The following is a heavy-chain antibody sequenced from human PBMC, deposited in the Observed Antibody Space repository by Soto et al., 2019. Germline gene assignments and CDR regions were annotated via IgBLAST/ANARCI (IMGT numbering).Heavy chain of an antibody. J-gene: IGHJ6*02. CDR3: ARDIVVVPAASLGDYYYGMDV. CDR2: IIPIFGTA. V-gene: IGHV1-69*13. Sequence: SVKVSWKASGGTFSSYAISLVRQAPGQGLEWMGGIIPIFGTANYAQKFQGRVTITADESTSTAYMELSSLRSEDTAVYYCARDIVVVPAASLGDYYYGMDVWGQGTTVTVSS. D-gene: IGHD2-2*01. CDR1: GGTFSSYA.